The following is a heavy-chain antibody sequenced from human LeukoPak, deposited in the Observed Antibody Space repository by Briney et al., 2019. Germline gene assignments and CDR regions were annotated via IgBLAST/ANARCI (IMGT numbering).Heavy chain of an antibody. J-gene: IGHJ4*02. V-gene: IGHV3-23*01. CDR3: SNLYSSNY. CDR2: ISGSGAGT. Sequence: GGFLRLSCAASAFTFSTYAMSWVRQAPGMGLEWVSGISGSGAGTYYADSVRGRFTISRDNSKNTLYLQMNSLRAEDTAVYYCSNLYSSNYWGQGTLITVSS. CDR1: AFTFSTYA. D-gene: IGHD6-13*01.